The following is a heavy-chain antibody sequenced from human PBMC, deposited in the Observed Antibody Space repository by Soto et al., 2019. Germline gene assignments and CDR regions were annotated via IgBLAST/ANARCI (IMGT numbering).Heavy chain of an antibody. CDR3: ARPFYDYIWGRDDFAI. J-gene: IGHJ3*02. CDR1: GYTFTSYA. CDR2: INAGNGNT. D-gene: IGHD3-16*01. V-gene: IGHV1-3*01. Sequence: QVQLVQSGAEVKKPGASVKVSCKASGYTFTSYAMHWVRQAPGQRLEWMGWINAGNGNTKYSQKFQGRVTITRDTSASTANMELSRLRSEDTAVYYCARPFYDYIWGRDDFAIWGQGTMVTVSS.